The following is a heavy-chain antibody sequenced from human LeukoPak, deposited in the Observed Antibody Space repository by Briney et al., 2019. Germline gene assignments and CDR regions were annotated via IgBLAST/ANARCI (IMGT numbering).Heavy chain of an antibody. V-gene: IGHV3-30*04. CDR1: GFTFSSYA. Sequence: GGSLRLSCAASGFTFSSYAMHWVRQAPGKGLEWVAVISYDGSDKYYADSVKGRFTISRDNSKNTLYLQMNSLRAEDTAVYYCARDLDDAFGIWGQGTVVTVSS. CDR3: ARDLDDAFGI. J-gene: IGHJ3*02. CDR2: ISYDGSDK.